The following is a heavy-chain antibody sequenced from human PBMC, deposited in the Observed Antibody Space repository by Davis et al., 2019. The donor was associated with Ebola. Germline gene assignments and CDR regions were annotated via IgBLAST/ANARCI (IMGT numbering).Heavy chain of an antibody. CDR1: GFTFNNYA. Sequence: GGSLRLSCAASGFTFNNYAMSWVRQAPGKGLEWVSVISGSGGSTYYANSVKGRFTVSRDNSKNTLYLHMNSLRAEDTAVYYCASGDGRGRSYDMDVWGQGTTVTVSS. J-gene: IGHJ6*02. D-gene: IGHD3/OR15-3a*01. CDR3: ASGDGRGRSYDMDV. V-gene: IGHV3-23*01. CDR2: ISGSGGST.